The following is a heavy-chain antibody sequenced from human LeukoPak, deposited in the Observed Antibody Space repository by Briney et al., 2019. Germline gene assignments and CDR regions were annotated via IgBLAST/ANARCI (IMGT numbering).Heavy chain of an antibody. Sequence: GGSLRLSCAASGFTFSSYSMNWVRQAPGKGLEWVSYISSSSSTIYYADSVKGRFTISRDNAKNSLYLQMNSLRAEDTVVYYCARDLCRGAAAGTSCVAAGYWGQGTLVTVSS. V-gene: IGHV3-48*01. D-gene: IGHD6-13*01. CDR3: ARDLCRGAAAGTSCVAAGY. CDR1: GFTFSSYS. CDR2: ISSSSSTI. J-gene: IGHJ4*02.